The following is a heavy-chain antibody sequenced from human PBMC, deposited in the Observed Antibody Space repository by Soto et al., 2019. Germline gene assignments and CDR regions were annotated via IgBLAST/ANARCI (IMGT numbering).Heavy chain of an antibody. J-gene: IGHJ4*02. Sequence: GGSLRLSCAASGFTFSSYVMHWVRQAPGKGLEWVAVIWYDGSNKYYADSVKGRFTISRDNSKNTLYLQMNSLRAEDTAVYYCARDGGYDSSGYYLDYWGQGTLVTVSS. D-gene: IGHD3-22*01. V-gene: IGHV3-33*01. CDR2: IWYDGSNK. CDR1: GFTFSSYV. CDR3: ARDGGYDSSGYYLDY.